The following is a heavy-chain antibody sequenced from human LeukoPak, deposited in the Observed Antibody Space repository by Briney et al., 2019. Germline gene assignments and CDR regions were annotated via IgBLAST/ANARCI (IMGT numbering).Heavy chain of an antibody. V-gene: IGHV4-59*01. D-gene: IGHD2-15*01. CDR3: ARGGCSGGSCPLDY. J-gene: IGHJ4*02. CDR2: TYNSGST. Sequence: SETLSLTCTVSGGSISIYYWSWIRQPPGKGLEWIGYTYNSGSTNYNPSLESRVTISVDTSKNQFSLKLSSVTAADTAIYYCARGGCSGGSCPLDYWGQGTLVTVSS. CDR1: GGSISIYY.